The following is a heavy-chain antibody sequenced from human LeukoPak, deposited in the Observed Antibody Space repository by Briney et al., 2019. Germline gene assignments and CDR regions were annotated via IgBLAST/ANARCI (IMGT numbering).Heavy chain of an antibody. V-gene: IGHV3-7*01. CDR3: ARDSPYPLPFDY. D-gene: IGHD2-2*01. J-gene: IGHJ4*02. Sequence: GGSLRLSCAASGVTFRTYWMSWVRQAPGKGREGVANINQDGSETYYADSVKGRFTISRENAKNSLYLQMDSLKAEHMAVYYCARDSPYPLPFDYWGQGTLVTISS. CDR1: GVTFRTYW. CDR2: INQDGSET.